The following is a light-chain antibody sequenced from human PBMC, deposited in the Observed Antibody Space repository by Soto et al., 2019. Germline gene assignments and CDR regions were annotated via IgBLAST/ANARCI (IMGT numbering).Light chain of an antibody. V-gene: IGLV2-23*01. CDR2: EGS. CDR3: CSYAGSSTLVI. Sequence: QYALTQPASVSGSPGQSITISCTGTSSDVGSYNLVSWYQQHPGKAPKLMIYEGSKRPSGVSNRFSGSKSGNTASLTISGLQAEDEADYYCCSYAGSSTLVIFGGGTKLTVL. J-gene: IGLJ2*01. CDR1: SSDVGSYNL.